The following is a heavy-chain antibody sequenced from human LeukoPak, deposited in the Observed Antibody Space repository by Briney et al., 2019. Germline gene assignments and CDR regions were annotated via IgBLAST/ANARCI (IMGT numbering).Heavy chain of an antibody. Sequence: PSETLSLTCAVYGGFFSGYYWSGIRQPPGKGLEWIGEINHSGSTNYNPSLKSRVTISVDTSKNQFSLKLSSVTAADTAVYYCARGSSGGTTVTTDPDYFDYWGQGTLVTVSS. CDR3: ARGSSGGTTVTTDPDYFDY. D-gene: IGHD4-17*01. V-gene: IGHV4-34*01. CDR1: GGFFSGYY. J-gene: IGHJ4*02. CDR2: INHSGST.